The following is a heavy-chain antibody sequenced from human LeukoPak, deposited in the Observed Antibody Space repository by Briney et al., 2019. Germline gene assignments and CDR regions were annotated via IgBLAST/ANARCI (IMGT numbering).Heavy chain of an antibody. CDR1: GFTFSNYW. CDR3: ARGALVWLGESGDY. Sequence: GGSLRLSRAASGFTFSNYWMHWVRHAPGKGLVWVSRISGDGRSTIYTDSVKGRFTISRDNAKSTLYLQMNRLRAEDTAVYYCARGALVWLGESGDYCGEGTLGTVSS. J-gene: IGHJ4*02. D-gene: IGHD4-17*01. CDR2: ISGDGRST. V-gene: IGHV3-74*01.